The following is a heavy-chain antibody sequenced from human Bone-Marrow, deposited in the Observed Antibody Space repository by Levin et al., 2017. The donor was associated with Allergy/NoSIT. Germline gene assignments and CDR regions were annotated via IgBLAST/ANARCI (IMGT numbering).Heavy chain of an antibody. CDR1: GFSFSDYA. CDR2: ISSGSSVL. CDR3: VRDKGAPDY. J-gene: IGHJ4*02. V-gene: IGHV3-48*02. D-gene: IGHD1-26*01. Sequence: GGSLRLSCAASGFSFSDYAMNWIRQAPGKGLEWLSYISSGSSVLYYADSVKGRFTISRDDARNSLSLQMNSLRDEDTAVYYCVRDKGAPDYWGQGTLVTVSS.